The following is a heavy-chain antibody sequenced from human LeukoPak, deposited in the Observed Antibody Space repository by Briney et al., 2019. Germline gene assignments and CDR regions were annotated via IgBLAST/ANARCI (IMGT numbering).Heavy chain of an antibody. CDR1: GYTFTSYG. CDR2: ISAYNGNT. CDR3: ARRRASMIAAHFDY. J-gene: IGHJ4*02. V-gene: IGHV1-18*01. D-gene: IGHD3-22*01. Sequence: ASVKVSCKASGYTFTSYGISWVRQAPGQGLEWMGWISAYNGNTNYAQKLQGRVTMTRDTSTSTVYMELSSLRSEDTAVYYCARRRASMIAAHFDYWGQGTLVTVSS.